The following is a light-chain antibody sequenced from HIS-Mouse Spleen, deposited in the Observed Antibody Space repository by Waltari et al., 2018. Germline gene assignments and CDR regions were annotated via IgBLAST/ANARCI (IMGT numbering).Light chain of an antibody. V-gene: IGLV3-10*01. CDR1: ALSTKY. CDR3: YSTDSSGNHRV. CDR2: EDS. Sequence: SYELTQPPSVSVSPGQTARLTCSGAALSTKYAYWYQQKSGQAPVLVIYEDSKRPPGIPERFSGSSSGTMATLTISGAQVEDEADYYCYSTDSSGNHRVFGGGTKLTVL. J-gene: IGLJ2*01.